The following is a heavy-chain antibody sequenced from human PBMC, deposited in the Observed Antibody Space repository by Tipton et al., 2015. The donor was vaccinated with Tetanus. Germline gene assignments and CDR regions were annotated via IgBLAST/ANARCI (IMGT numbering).Heavy chain of an antibody. V-gene: IGHV1-18*01. D-gene: IGHD1-1*01. CDR3: ARGGTMDY. Sequence: QLVQSGDEVKMPGAPVKVSCKTSGYTFTSFGINWVRQAPGQGLEWMGWINTDKGGTNYAQNLQGRVIMTTDTSTLTAYMELRSLRSDDTAVYYCARGGTMDYWGQGTLVTVSS. CDR2: INTDKGGT. J-gene: IGHJ4*02. CDR1: GYTFTSFG.